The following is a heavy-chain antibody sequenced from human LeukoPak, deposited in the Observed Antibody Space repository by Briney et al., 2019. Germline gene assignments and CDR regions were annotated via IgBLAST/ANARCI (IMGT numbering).Heavy chain of an antibody. D-gene: IGHD2-2*01. J-gene: IGHJ5*02. V-gene: IGHV4-59*01. Sequence: SETLSLTCNVSGDSIRGFYWGRIRQPPGKGLEWIGYFDYSGGSNYNPALESRVIISVDTSKNQFSLKLRSLTAADTAVYYCARSRIVVVPAATHNWFDPWGQGTLVTVSS. CDR3: ARSRIVVVPAATHNWFDP. CDR1: GDSIRGFY. CDR2: FDYSGGS.